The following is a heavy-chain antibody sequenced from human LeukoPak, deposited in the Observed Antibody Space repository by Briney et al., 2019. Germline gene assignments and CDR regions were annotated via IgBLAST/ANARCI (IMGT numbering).Heavy chain of an antibody. CDR3: AKDGGVPAATTYYMDV. CDR2: ISYDGSNK. J-gene: IGHJ6*03. D-gene: IGHD2-2*01. Sequence: GGSLRLSCAASGFTFSSYGMHWVRQAPGKGLEWVAVISYDGSNKYYADSVKGRFTISRDNSKNTLYLQMNSLRAEDTAVYYCAKDGGVPAATTYYMDVWGKGTTVTVSS. CDR1: GFTFSSYG. V-gene: IGHV3-30*18.